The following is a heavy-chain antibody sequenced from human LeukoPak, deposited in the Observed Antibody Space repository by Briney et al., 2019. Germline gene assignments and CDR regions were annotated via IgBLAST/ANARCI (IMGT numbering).Heavy chain of an antibody. CDR3: ARDTYDILTGYPGPATY. J-gene: IGHJ1*01. D-gene: IGHD3-9*01. Sequence: GASVKVSCKASGYTFTSYAMNWVRQAPGQGLEWMGWINTNTGNPTYAQGFTGRFVFSLDTSVSTAYLRISSLKAEDTAVYYCARDTYDILTGYPGPATYWGQGTLVTVSS. CDR1: GYTFTSYA. V-gene: IGHV7-4-1*02. CDR2: INTNTGNP.